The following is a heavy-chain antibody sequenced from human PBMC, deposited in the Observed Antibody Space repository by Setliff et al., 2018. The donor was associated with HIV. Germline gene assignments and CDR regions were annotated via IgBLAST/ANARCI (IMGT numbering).Heavy chain of an antibody. V-gene: IGHV1-2*02. CDR1: GYTFTGYY. CDR2: INPNSGGT. CDR3: ARGVWELPPYYMDV. Sequence: ASVKVSCKASGYTFTGYYLHWVRQAPGQGIEWMGWINPNSGGTNYAQKFQGRVTMTRDTSISTAHMELIRLTSDDTAVYYCARGVWELPPYYMDVWGKGTTVTVSS. J-gene: IGHJ6*03. D-gene: IGHD1-26*01.